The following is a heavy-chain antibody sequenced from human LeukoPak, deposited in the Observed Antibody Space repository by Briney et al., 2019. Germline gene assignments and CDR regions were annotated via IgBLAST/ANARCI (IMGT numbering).Heavy chain of an antibody. CDR3: ASLPYYDILTGYYTGAFDI. D-gene: IGHD3-9*01. CDR1: GGTFSSYA. J-gene: IGHJ3*02. V-gene: IGHV1-69*13. CDR2: IIPIFGTA. Sequence: ASVKVSCKASGGTFSSYAISWVRQAPGQGLEWMGGIIPIFGTANYAQKFQGRVTITADESTSTAYMELSSLRSEDTAVYYCASLPYYDILTGYYTGAFDIWGQGTMVTVSS.